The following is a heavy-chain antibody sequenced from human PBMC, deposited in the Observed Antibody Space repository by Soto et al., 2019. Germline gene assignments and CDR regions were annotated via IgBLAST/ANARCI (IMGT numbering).Heavy chain of an antibody. J-gene: IGHJ4*02. CDR3: VRDLLGSGGHFDY. Sequence: RSLRLSCAASGFIFSSFGMHWVRQAPGKGLEWVAHIWYDGSNTYYADSVKGRFTISRDNSRNTLYLQMNSLRAEDTAVYHCVRDLLGSGGHFDYWGQGTPVTVSS. V-gene: IGHV3-33*01. D-gene: IGHD7-27*01. CDR2: IWYDGSNT. CDR1: GFIFSSFG.